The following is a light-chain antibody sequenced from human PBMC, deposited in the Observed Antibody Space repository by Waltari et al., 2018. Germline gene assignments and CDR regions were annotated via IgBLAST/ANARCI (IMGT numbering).Light chain of an antibody. CDR3: QNHERLPAT. J-gene: IGKJ1*01. CDR2: AAS. CDR1: QSIGRY. Sequence: EIVLTQSPGTLSLSPGERATLSCRASQSIGRYLVWYQQKPGQAPRLLIYAASSRATGIPDRFRGSGAGTDFSLTISRREPEDFAVYYCQNHERLPATFGQGTKVEIK. V-gene: IGKV3-20*01.